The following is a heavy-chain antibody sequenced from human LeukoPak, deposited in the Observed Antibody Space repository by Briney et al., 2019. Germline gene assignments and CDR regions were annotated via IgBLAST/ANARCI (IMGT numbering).Heavy chain of an antibody. CDR1: GFTFSGYG. CDR2: MSYDERTN. CDR3: ARDGAGEGGYDYRGYFDS. D-gene: IGHD5-12*01. Sequence: PGGSLRLSCAASGFTFSGYGMNWVRQAPGKGLEWVAVMSYDERTNNYADSVKGRFSISRDNSNDTLFLHMNSLKAEDTAIYYCARDGAGEGGYDYRGYFDSWGQRTLVTVSS. V-gene: IGHV3-33*05. J-gene: IGHJ4*02.